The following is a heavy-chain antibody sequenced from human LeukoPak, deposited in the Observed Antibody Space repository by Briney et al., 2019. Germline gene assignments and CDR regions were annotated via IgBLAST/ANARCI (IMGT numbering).Heavy chain of an antibody. CDR3: ASFLRSGSYDRGVGY. D-gene: IGHD1-26*01. Sequence: SETLSLTCAVYGGSFSGYYWSWIRQPPGKGLEWIGEINHSGSTNYNPSLKSRVTISVDTSKNQFSLKLSSVTAADTAGYYCASFLRSGSYDRGVGYWGQGTLVTVSS. CDR1: GGSFSGYY. J-gene: IGHJ4*02. V-gene: IGHV4-34*01. CDR2: INHSGST.